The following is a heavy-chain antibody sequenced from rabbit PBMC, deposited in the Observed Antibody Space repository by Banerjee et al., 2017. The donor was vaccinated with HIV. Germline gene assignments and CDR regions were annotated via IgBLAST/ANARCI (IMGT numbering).Heavy chain of an antibody. CDR2: GVT. CDR3: ARTGSGDYNDL. D-gene: IGHD8-1*01. V-gene: IGHV1S8*01. Sequence: GVTYYASWVNGRFTISSHNAQNTLYLQLNSLTAADTATYFCARTGSGDYNDLWGQGTLVTVS. J-gene: IGHJ4*01.